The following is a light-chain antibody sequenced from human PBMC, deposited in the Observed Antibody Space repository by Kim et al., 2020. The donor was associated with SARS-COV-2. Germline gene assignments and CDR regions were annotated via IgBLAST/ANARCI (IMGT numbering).Light chain of an antibody. J-gene: IGLJ3*02. CDR3: STWDDSLNGWV. CDR2: SNN. Sequence: PGQRVTISWSGRSTNIGRNAVNWYQVPGTAPKLLIHSNNRRPSGVPDRFSGSKSGTSASLSISGLQSEDEADYSCSTWDDSLNGWVFGGGTQLTVL. V-gene: IGLV1-44*01. CDR1: STNIGRNA.